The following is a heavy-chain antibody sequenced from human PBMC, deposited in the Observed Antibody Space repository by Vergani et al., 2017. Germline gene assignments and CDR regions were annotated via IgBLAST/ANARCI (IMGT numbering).Heavy chain of an antibody. CDR2: IYYSGST. V-gene: IGHV4-59*08. D-gene: IGHD6-19*01. CDR3: ARHGYSSGWSPRGAFDI. Sequence: QVQLQESGPGLVKPSETLSLTCTVSGGSISSYYWSWIRQPPGKGLEWIGYIYYSGSTNYNPSLKSRVTISVDTSKNQFSLKLSSVTAADTAVYYCARHGYSSGWSPRGAFDIWGQGTMVTGSS. CDR1: GGSISSYY. J-gene: IGHJ3*02.